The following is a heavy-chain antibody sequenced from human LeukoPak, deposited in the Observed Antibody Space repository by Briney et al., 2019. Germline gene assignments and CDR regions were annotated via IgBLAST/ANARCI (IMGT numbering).Heavy chain of an antibody. CDR2: ISNNGGYT. CDR1: GFTFSTYG. Sequence: GGSLRLSCAASGFTFSTYGMSWVRQAPGKGLEWVSAISNNGGYTYYAASVKGRFTISRDNVKNSLYLQMNSLRAEDTAVYSCARVNDYDSGSLYRPIDYWGQGTLVTVSS. D-gene: IGHD3-10*01. CDR3: ARVNDYDSGSLYRPIDY. J-gene: IGHJ4*02. V-gene: IGHV3-23*01.